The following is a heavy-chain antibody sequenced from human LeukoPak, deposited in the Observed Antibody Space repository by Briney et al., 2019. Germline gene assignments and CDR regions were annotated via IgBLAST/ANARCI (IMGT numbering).Heavy chain of an antibody. CDR2: IIPIFGTA. CDR1: GGTFSSYA. D-gene: IGHD2-2*01. Sequence: ASVKVSCKASGGTFSSYAISWVRQAPGQGLEWMGGIIPIFGTANYAQKFQGRVTITADESTSTAYMELSSLRPEDTAVYYCARDPIVVVPAASDYYYYGMDVWGQGTTVTVSS. V-gene: IGHV1-69*13. CDR3: ARDPIVVVPAASDYYYYGMDV. J-gene: IGHJ6*02.